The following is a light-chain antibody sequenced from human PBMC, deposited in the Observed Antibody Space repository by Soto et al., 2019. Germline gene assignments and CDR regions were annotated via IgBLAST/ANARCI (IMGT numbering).Light chain of an antibody. V-gene: IGKV3-15*01. CDR2: GSS. J-gene: IGKJ5*01. CDR1: ETISTN. Sequence: EIVLTQSPATLSVSPGEKATLFSRASETISTNLAWFQRKPGQPPRLLIYGSSTRATGVPDRFSGSGSGTEFTLIISSLQSEDVALYYCQQYSNWPPAITFGQGTRLEI. CDR3: QQYSNWPPAIT.